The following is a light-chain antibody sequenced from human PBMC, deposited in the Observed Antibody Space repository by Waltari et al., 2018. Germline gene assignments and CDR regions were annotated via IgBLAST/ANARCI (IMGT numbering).Light chain of an antibody. Sequence: QLELTQSPSASASLGASVKLTCTLSSGHITNVLAWHQQQPQKGPRYLMKVNSDGSHSRGDEIPDRFSGSSSGAERYLTISSLQSEDEADYYCQTGGHGTWVFGGGTKLTVL. CDR3: QTGGHGTWV. V-gene: IGLV4-69*01. CDR2: VNSDGSH. CDR1: SGHITNV. J-gene: IGLJ3*02.